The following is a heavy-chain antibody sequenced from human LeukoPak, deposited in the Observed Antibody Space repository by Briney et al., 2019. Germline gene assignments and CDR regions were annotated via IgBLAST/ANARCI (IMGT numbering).Heavy chain of an antibody. V-gene: IGHV3-53*01. D-gene: IGHD3-16*01. J-gene: IGHJ4*02. CDR3: ARSAPLGTHQYYFDY. CDR1: GFTVSSNY. Sequence: GGSLRLSCAASGFTVSSNYMSWVRQAPGKGLEWVSVIYSGGSRYYADSVKGRLSLSRDNSGNALYLQMNSLRADDTAVYYCARSAPLGTHQYYFDYWGQGTLVTVSS. CDR2: IYSGGSR.